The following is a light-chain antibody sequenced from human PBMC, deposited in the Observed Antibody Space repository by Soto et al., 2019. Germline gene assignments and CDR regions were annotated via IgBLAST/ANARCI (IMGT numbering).Light chain of an antibody. Sequence: EIVMTQSPATLSVSPGERATLSCRASQSISSTHLVWYQQKPGQAPSLLIFGASSRATGIPDRFSGSGSGTDFTLTISGLEPEDFAVYYCQQYATSPGTFGQGTKVAIK. CDR3: QQYATSPGT. CDR2: GAS. CDR1: QSISSTH. J-gene: IGKJ1*01. V-gene: IGKV3-20*01.